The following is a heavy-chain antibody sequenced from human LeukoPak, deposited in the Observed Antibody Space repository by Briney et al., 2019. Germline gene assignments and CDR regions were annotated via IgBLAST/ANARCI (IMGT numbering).Heavy chain of an antibody. CDR3: ARDLSSGWPYYYYYMDV. CDR2: IYYSGST. D-gene: IGHD6-19*01. J-gene: IGHJ6*03. Sequence: PSETLSLTCTVSGGSISSYYWSWIRQPPGKGLEWIGYIYYSGSTNYNPSLKSRVTISVDTSKNQFSLKLSSVTAADTAVYYCARDLSSGWPYYYYYMDVWGKGTTVTISS. V-gene: IGHV4-59*01. CDR1: GGSISSYY.